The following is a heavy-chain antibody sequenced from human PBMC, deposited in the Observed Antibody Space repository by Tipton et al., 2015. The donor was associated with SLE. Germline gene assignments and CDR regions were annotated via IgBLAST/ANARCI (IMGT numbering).Heavy chain of an antibody. CDR2: IITSEGRT. CDR1: GYTFSDYY. V-gene: IGHV1-46*01. D-gene: IGHD3-10*01. CDR3: VRELVRGHFDY. J-gene: IGHJ4*02. Sequence: QLVQSGADVKKPGASMKVSCKTSGYTFSDYYIHWMRQAPGQGLEWIGIIITSEGRTNYAQKFWGRVSMTRDMSTSTIYMELDSPTSDDTAVYYCVRELVRGHFDYWGQGTLVTVSS.